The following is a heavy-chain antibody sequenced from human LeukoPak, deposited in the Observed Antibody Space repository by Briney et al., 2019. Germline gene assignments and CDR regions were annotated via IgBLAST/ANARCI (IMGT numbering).Heavy chain of an antibody. CDR2: ISSSSSYI. V-gene: IGHV3-21*01. CDR1: GFTFSSYS. J-gene: IGHJ3*02. CDR3: ARDSRKGPYALDI. Sequence: GGSLRLSCAASGFTFSSYSMNWVRQAPGKGLEWVSSISSSSSYIYYADSVKGRFTISRDNAKNSLYLQMNSLRAEDTAVYYCARDSRKGPYALDIWGQGTMVTVSS.